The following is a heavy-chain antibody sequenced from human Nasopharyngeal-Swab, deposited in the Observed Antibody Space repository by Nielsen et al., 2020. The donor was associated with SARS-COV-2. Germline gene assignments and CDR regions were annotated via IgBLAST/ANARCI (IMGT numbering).Heavy chain of an antibody. CDR3: TQGGGSSSRYWRN. J-gene: IGHJ1*01. V-gene: IGHV3-7*01. Sequence: GESLKISCEASGFTFRTYWMTWVRQALGKGLEWVANIQKDGNEKYYVDSVKGRFTISRDNAKNSLSLQMNSLRVEDTALYYCTQGGGSSSRYWRNWGRGTLVTVSA. CDR1: GFTFRTYW. D-gene: IGHD6-13*01. CDR2: IQKDGNEK.